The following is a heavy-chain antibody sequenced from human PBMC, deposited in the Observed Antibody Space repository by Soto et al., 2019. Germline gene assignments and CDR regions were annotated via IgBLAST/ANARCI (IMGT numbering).Heavy chain of an antibody. J-gene: IGHJ4*02. CDR2: IWYDGSNK. V-gene: IGHV3-33*01. Sequence: QVQLVESGGGVVQPGRSLRLSCAASGFTFSSYGMHWVRQAPGKGLEWVAVIWYDGSNKYYADSVKGRFTISRDNSKNTLYLQMNSLRAEDTAVYYCARDYDFWSGSDYWGQGTLVTVSS. CDR1: GFTFSSYG. CDR3: ARDYDFWSGSDY. D-gene: IGHD3-3*01.